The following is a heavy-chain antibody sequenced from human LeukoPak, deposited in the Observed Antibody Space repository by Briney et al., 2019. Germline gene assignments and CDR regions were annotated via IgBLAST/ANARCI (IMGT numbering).Heavy chain of an antibody. V-gene: IGHV4-39*07. CDR2: IYYSGSA. CDR1: GGSISRSNYY. J-gene: IGHJ6*03. D-gene: IGHD3-9*01. CDR3: ARLLTSYYYYYMDV. Sequence: SETLSLTCTVSGGSISRSNYYWGCIRQPSGKGLEWIGSIYYSGSAFYNPSLQSRVTILVDTSKNQFSLNLRSVTAADTAVYYCARLLTSYYYYYMDVWGKGTTVTVSS.